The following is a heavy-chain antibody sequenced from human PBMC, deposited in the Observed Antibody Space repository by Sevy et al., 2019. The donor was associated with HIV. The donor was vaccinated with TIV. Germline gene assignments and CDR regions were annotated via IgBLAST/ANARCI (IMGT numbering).Heavy chain of an antibody. D-gene: IGHD2-15*01. V-gene: IGHV1-2*02. CDR3: ARPSCSGGSCYSDAFEI. J-gene: IGHJ3*02. CDR1: GYTFTGYY. Sequence: ASVKVSCKASGYTFTGYYMHWVRQAPGQGLEWMGWINPNSGGTNYAQKFQGRVTMTRDTSISTAYMELSRLRSDDTAVYYCARPSCSGGSCYSDAFEIWGQGTMVTVSS. CDR2: INPNSGGT.